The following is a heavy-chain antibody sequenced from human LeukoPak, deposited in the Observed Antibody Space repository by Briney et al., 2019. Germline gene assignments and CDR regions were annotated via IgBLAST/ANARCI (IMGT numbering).Heavy chain of an antibody. Sequence: PGGSLRLSCAASGFTFSSYGMHWVRQAPGKGLEWVAFIRYDGSNKYYADSVKGRFTISRDNSKNTLYLQMNSLRAEDTAVYYCARDSPLSVYYSNYVDYWGQGTLVTVSS. CDR2: IRYDGSNK. J-gene: IGHJ4*02. CDR3: ARDSPLSVYYSNYVDY. V-gene: IGHV3-30*02. CDR1: GFTFSSYG. D-gene: IGHD4-11*01.